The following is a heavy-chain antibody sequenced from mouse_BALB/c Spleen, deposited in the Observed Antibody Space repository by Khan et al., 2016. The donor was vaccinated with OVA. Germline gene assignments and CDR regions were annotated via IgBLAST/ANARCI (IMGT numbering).Heavy chain of an antibody. J-gene: IGHJ2*01. CDR2: IYPANGNT. Sequence: VQLQESGAELVKPGATVKMSCTASGFTFTNTYMHWLKQWPEQGLEWIGRIYPANGNTNYDEKFQGMATITADTSSNTAYLQLSSLTSEDTAVYYSARISRKWGQGTTLTVSS. V-gene: IGHV14-3*02. CDR1: GFTFTNTY. CDR3: ARISRK.